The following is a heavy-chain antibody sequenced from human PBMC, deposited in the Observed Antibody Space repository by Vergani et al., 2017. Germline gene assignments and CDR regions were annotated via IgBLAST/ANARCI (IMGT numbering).Heavy chain of an antibody. Sequence: QVQLVQSGAEVKKPGSSVKVSCKASGGTFSSYAISWVRQAPGQRLEWMGRIIPILGIANYAQKFQGRVTITADKSTSTAYMELSSLRSEDTAVDYCARGASIAAREAAPYYYGMDVWGQGTTVTVSS. CDR3: ARGASIAAREAAPYYYGMDV. CDR1: GGTFSSYA. J-gene: IGHJ6*02. V-gene: IGHV1-69*04. CDR2: IIPILGIA. D-gene: IGHD6-6*01.